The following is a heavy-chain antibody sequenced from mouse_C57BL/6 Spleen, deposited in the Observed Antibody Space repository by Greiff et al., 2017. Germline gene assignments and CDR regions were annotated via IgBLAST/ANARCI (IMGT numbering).Heavy chain of an antibody. Sequence: EVQLVESGGGLVQPGGSMKLSCVASGFTFSNYWMHWVRQSPEEGLEWVAQIRLKSDNYASHYEESVKGRFTISRDDSKSSVYLQMNNLRAEDTVIYYCTEGVYYGRYFAYWGQGTLVTVSA. V-gene: IGHV6-3*01. CDR3: TEGVYYGRYFAY. J-gene: IGHJ3*01. D-gene: IGHD2-1*01. CDR1: GFTFSNYW. CDR2: IRLKSDNYAS.